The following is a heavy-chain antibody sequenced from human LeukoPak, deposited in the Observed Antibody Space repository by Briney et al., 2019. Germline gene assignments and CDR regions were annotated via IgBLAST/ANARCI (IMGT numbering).Heavy chain of an antibody. Sequence: PGGSLRLSCAASGFTFSNAWMSWVRQAPGKGLEWVGRIKSKTDGGTTDYAAPVKGRFTISGDDSKNTLYLQMNSLKTEDTAVYYCTTHPVLLWFGELVSGRGWGQGTLVTVSS. CDR2: IKSKTDGGTT. CDR1: GFTFSNAW. D-gene: IGHD3-10*01. V-gene: IGHV3-15*01. J-gene: IGHJ4*02. CDR3: TTHPVLLWFGELVSGRG.